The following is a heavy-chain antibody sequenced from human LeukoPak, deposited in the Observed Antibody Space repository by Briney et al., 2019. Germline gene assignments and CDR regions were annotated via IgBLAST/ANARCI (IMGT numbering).Heavy chain of an antibody. D-gene: IGHD5-12*01. Sequence: ASVKVSCKASGYTFASYGISWVRQAPGQGLEWMGWISAYNGNTNYAQKLQGRVTMTTDTSTSTAYMELRSLRSDDTAVYYCARSRAFIVATITPLDYWGQGTLVTVSS. J-gene: IGHJ4*02. CDR3: ARSRAFIVATITPLDY. V-gene: IGHV1-18*01. CDR1: GYTFASYG. CDR2: ISAYNGNT.